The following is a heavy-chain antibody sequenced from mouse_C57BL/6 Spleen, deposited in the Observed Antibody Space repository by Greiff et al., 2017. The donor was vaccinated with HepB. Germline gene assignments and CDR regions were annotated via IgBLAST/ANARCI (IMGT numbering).Heavy chain of an antibody. V-gene: IGHV1-82*01. CDR2: IYPGDGDT. J-gene: IGHJ4*01. Sequence: QVQLQQSGPELVKPGASVKISCKASGYAFSSSWMNWVKQRPGKGLEWIGRIYPGDGDTNYNGKFKGKATLTADKSSSTAYMQLSSLTSEDSAVYFCARSVVALPHVHYYAMDYWGQGTSVTVSS. CDR1: GYAFSSSW. CDR3: ARSVVALPHVHYYAMDY. D-gene: IGHD1-1*01.